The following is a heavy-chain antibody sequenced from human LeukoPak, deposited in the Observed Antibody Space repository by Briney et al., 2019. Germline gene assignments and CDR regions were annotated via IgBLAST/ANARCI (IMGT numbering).Heavy chain of an antibody. J-gene: IGHJ4*02. Sequence: SETLSLTCSVSGDSLSSSHTYYWGWIRQPPGKGLEWIGSSYFRGSTYSSPSLRSRVVISVDTSKNQFSLKLSSVTAADTAVYYCARPKARGKYYFDYWGQGTLVTVSS. CDR2: SYFRGST. CDR3: ARPKARGKYYFDY. CDR1: GDSLSSSHTYY. D-gene: IGHD3-10*01. V-gene: IGHV4-39*07.